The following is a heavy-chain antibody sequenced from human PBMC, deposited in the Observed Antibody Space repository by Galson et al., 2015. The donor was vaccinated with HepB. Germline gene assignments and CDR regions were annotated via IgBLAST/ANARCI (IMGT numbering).Heavy chain of an antibody. V-gene: IGHV3-23*01. CDR3: AKGVSTIPGFDY. Sequence: SLRLSCAASGFTFSSYAMSWVRQAPGKGLEWVSHITGNGATTYYADSVRGRFTISRDNSENKLYLQMNSLRAEDTAVYFCAKGVSTIPGFDYWGQGTLVTVSS. CDR2: ITGNGATT. D-gene: IGHD5/OR15-5a*01. CDR1: GFTFSSYA. J-gene: IGHJ4*02.